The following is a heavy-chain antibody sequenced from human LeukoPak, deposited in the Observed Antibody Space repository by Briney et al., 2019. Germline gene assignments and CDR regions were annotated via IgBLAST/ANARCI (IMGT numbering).Heavy chain of an antibody. D-gene: IGHD2-8*01. CDR1: GFTFCTHT. Sequence: GGSLRLFCTTSGFTFCTHTMHCLRQAPGEGRQWIGFIRNSGTTQYAASVKGRFTNSRDDSKSIPYLQMNSLKTEDTDVYYCTRDRLYVWFDPWGQGTLVTVSS. CDR2: IRNSGTT. V-gene: IGHV3-49*03. J-gene: IGHJ5*02. CDR3: TRDRLYVWFDP.